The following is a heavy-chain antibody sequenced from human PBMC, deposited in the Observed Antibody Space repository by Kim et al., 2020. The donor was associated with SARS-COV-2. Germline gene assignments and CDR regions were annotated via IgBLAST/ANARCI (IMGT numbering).Heavy chain of an antibody. CDR2: INPNSGGT. J-gene: IGHJ2*01. CDR1: GYTFTGYY. CDR3: ARAGHGSGWPPLWYFDL. D-gene: IGHD6-19*01. Sequence: ASVKVSCKASGYTFTGYYMHWVRQAPGQGLEWMGWINPNSGGTNYAQKFQGRVTMTRDTSISTAYMELSRLRSDDTAVYYCARAGHGSGWPPLWYFDLWGRGTLVTVSS. V-gene: IGHV1-2*02.